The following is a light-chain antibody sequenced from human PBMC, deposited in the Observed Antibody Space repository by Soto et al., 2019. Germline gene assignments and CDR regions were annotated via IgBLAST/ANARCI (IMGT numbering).Light chain of an antibody. V-gene: IGKV2-30*01. CDR1: QSLVYIDGNTY. CDR2: QVS. J-gene: IGKJ1*01. Sequence: DVVMTQSPLSLPVTLGQPASISCRSSQSLVYIDGNTYLNWFQQRPGQSPRRLIYQVSSRDSGVPDRLRGSGSGTDFTLKISRVEAEDVGVYYCMQGTHWPLTFGQGTRVEIK. CDR3: MQGTHWPLT.